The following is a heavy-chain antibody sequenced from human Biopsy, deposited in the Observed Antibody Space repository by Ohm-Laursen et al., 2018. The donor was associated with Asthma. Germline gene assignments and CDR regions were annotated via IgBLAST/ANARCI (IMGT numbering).Heavy chain of an antibody. V-gene: IGHV2-5*02. CDR1: GFSLRTPGVG. J-gene: IGHJ6*02. D-gene: IGHD2-21*01. Sequence: PTQTLTLTSSFSGFSLRTPGVGVGWIRQSPGKALEWLALIYWDDYNLFRPSLKRRLTITKDPSKNQVVLTMTKMDPVDSGTYYCARIRQCYCGPSSCLNYGVDVWGQGTTVTVSS. CDR3: ARIRQCYCGPSSCLNYGVDV. CDR2: IYWDDYN.